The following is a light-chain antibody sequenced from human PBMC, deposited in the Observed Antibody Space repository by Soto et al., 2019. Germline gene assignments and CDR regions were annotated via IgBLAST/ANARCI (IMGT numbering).Light chain of an antibody. Sequence: QSALTQPASVSGSPGQSITISCTGTSSDVGVYNYVSWYQQHPGKAPKLMIYDVSNRPSGVSNRFSGSKSGNTASLTISGLQSEDEADYYCSSYTSSTLLVFGTGTKLTVL. CDR3: SSYTSSTLLV. J-gene: IGLJ1*01. CDR2: DVS. V-gene: IGLV2-14*01. CDR1: SSDVGVYNY.